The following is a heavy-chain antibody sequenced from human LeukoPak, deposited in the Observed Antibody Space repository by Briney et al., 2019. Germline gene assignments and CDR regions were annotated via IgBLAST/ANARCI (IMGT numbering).Heavy chain of an antibody. V-gene: IGHV3-30*18. CDR2: ISYDGSYK. D-gene: IGHD6-13*01. CDR1: EFTFSTYG. Sequence: GGSLRLSCAASEFTFSTYGMHWVRQAPGKGLEWVAVISYDGSYKFYADSVKGRFTISRDNSKGTLYLQMNSLRAEDTAVYYCAKDRYSGLNTIDYWGQGTLVTVSS. J-gene: IGHJ4*02. CDR3: AKDRYSGLNTIDY.